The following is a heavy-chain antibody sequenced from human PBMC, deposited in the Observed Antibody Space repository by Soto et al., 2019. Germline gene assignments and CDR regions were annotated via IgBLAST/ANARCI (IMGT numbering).Heavy chain of an antibody. CDR2: ISWNSGSI. J-gene: IGHJ6*03. CDR1: GFTFDDYA. D-gene: IGHD6-6*01. V-gene: IGHV3-9*01. Sequence: GGSLRLSCAASGFTFDDYAMHWVRQAPGKGLEWVSGISWNSGSIGYGDSVKGRFTISRDNAKNSLYLQMNSLRAEDTALYYCAKGPEYSSSSYYYYYYYMDVWGKGTTVTVSS. CDR3: AKGPEYSSSSYYYYYYYMDV.